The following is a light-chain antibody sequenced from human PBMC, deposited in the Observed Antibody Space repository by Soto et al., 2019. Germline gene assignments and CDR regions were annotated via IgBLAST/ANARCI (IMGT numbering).Light chain of an antibody. Sequence: FMLTQPHSVSESPGKTVTISCTRSSGSIASNYVQWYQQCPGSAPTTVIYENNQRPSGVPDRFSGSIDTSSNSASLTISRLKTEHEADYHYKYYDSSNVVLAEGTKVTV. CDR2: ENN. J-gene: IGLJ2*01. CDR3: KYYDSSNVV. CDR1: SGSIASNY. V-gene: IGLV6-57*04.